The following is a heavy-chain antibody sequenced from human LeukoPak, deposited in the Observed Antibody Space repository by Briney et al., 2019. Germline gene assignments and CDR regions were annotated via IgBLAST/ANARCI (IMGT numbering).Heavy chain of an antibody. CDR3: AKGLWYYYDSSGYVDY. V-gene: IGHV3-23*01. CDR1: GYTFSSYG. D-gene: IGHD3-22*01. Sequence: GGTLRLSCAASGYTFSSYGMSWVRQAPGKGLEWVSGISGSGGTTDYAGSVKGRFTISRDNSKNTLYLQMNSLRAEDTAVYYCAKGLWYYYDSSGYVDYWGQGTLVTVSS. J-gene: IGHJ4*02. CDR2: ISGSGGTT.